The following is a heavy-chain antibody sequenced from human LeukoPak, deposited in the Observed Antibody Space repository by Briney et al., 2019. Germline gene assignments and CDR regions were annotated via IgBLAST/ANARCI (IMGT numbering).Heavy chain of an antibody. CDR1: GFIFSSYW. CDR3: ARIGYSSSCTDY. Sequence: GGSLRLSCVASGFIFSSYWMSWVRQTPGKGLEWVANIKEDGSEKYYVDSVKGRFTISRDNAKNSLYLQMNSLRAGDTAVYYCARIGYSSSCTDYWGQGTLVTVSS. D-gene: IGHD2-2*01. V-gene: IGHV3-7*01. J-gene: IGHJ4*02. CDR2: IKEDGSEK.